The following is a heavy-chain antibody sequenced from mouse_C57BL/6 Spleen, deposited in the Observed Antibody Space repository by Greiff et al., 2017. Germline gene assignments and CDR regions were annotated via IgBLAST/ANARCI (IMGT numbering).Heavy chain of an antibody. V-gene: IGHV5-17*01. D-gene: IGHD1-1*01. CDR2: ISSGSSTI. CDR3: ARPYGSSYYAMDY. CDR1: GFTFSDSG. J-gene: IGHJ4*01. Sequence: DVKLVESGGGLVKPGGSLKLSCAASGFTFSDSGMHWVRQAPEKGLEWVAYISSGSSTIYYADTVKGRFTISRDNAKNTLFLQMTSLRSEDTAMYYCARPYGSSYYAMDYWGQGTSVTVSS.